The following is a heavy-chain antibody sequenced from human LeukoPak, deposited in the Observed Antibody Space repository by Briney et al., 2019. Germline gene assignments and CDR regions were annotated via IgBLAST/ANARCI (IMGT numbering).Heavy chain of an antibody. V-gene: IGHV4-61*02. CDR3: ARSAAWIQLWYYFDY. D-gene: IGHD5-18*01. CDR2: IYTSGST. CDR1: GGSISSTTSY. Sequence: SETLSLTCAVSGGSISSTTSYWGWIRQPAGKGLEWIGRIYTSGSTNYNPSLKSRVTMSVDTSKNQFSLKLSSVTAADTAVYYCARSAAWIQLWYYFDYWGQGTLVTVSS. J-gene: IGHJ4*02.